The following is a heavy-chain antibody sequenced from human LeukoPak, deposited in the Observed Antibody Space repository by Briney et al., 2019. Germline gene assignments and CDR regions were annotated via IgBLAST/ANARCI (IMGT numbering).Heavy chain of an antibody. Sequence: GGSLRPSCAASGFTFSSYSVNWVRLAPGKGREWVSSISSTSTYIYYADSVKGRFTISIDKAKNSLYLQMNSLRVEDTAVYYCARGSGSYDYWGQGTLLTVPS. CDR3: ARGSGSYDY. J-gene: IGHJ4*02. D-gene: IGHD1-26*01. V-gene: IGHV3-21*01. CDR2: ISSTSTYI. CDR1: GFTFSSYS.